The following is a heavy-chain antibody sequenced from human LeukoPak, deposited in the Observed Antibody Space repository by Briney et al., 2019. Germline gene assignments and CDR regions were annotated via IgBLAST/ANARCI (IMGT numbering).Heavy chain of an antibody. CDR2: ISGSGGST. CDR3: AKDPSDYVGAFDI. CDR1: GFTFSSYA. D-gene: IGHD4-23*01. Sequence: GGSLRLSCAASGFTFSSYAMSWVRQAPGKGLEWVSAISGSGGSTYYADSVKGRFTISRDNSRNTLSLQMNSLRAEDTAVYYCAKDPSDYVGAFDIWGQGTMVSVSS. V-gene: IGHV3-23*01. J-gene: IGHJ3*02.